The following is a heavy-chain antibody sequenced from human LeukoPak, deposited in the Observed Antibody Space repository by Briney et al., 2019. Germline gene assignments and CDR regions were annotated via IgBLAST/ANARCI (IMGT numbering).Heavy chain of an antibody. CDR2: INTNTGNP. J-gene: IGHJ3*02. V-gene: IGHV7-4-1*02. CDR1: GYTFTSYA. Sequence: ASVKVSCKASGYTFTSYAMNWVRQAPGQGLEWMGWINTNTGNPTYAQGFTGRFVFSLDTSVSTTYLQISSLKAEDTAVYYCARVAYPWGLTSWYYYDSSGYYSDAFDIWGQGTMVTVSS. CDR3: ARVAYPWGLTSWYYYDSSGYYSDAFDI. D-gene: IGHD3-22*01.